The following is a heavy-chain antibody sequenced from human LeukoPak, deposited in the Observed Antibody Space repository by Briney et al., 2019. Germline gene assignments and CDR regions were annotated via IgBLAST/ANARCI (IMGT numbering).Heavy chain of an antibody. Sequence: AGGSLRLSCVASGFTFSSYAMHWVRQAPGKGLEWVAVISYDGSNKYYADSVKGRFTISRDNSKNTLYLQMNSLRAEDTAVYYCASSARGYFDYWGQGTLVTVSS. CDR3: ASSARGYFDY. J-gene: IGHJ4*02. CDR1: GFTFSSYA. V-gene: IGHV3-30*04. D-gene: IGHD3-10*01. CDR2: ISYDGSNK.